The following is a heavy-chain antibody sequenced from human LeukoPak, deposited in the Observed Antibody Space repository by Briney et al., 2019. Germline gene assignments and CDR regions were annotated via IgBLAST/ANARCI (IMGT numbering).Heavy chain of an antibody. CDR2: ISSNGGST. J-gene: IGHJ4*02. D-gene: IGHD3-10*01. CDR1: GFTFSSYA. Sequence: GGSLRLSCSASGFTFSSYAMHWVRQAPGKGLEYVSAISSNGGSTYYADSVKGRFTISRDNSKNTLYLQMNSLRAEDTAVYYCAKVSRFGELLEDYWGQGTLVTVSS. CDR3: AKVSRFGELLEDY. V-gene: IGHV3-64*04.